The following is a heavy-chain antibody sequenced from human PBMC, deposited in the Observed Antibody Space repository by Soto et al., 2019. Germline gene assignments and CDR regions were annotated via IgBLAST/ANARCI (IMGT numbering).Heavy chain of an antibody. J-gene: IGHJ4*02. CDR3: AREAGGQRMVPYD. CDR1: GYTFTSYG. D-gene: IGHD6-25*01. Sequence: QVQLVQSGTEVKKPGASVNVSCKAFGYTFTSYGFSWVRQVPGQGLEWLGWISAFNGDTQYAQTMKGRLTVTTDTATTTGHRELRRLTPADTAVDYGAREAGGQRMVPYDWGQGTRVTVS. V-gene: IGHV1-18*04. CDR2: ISAFNGDT.